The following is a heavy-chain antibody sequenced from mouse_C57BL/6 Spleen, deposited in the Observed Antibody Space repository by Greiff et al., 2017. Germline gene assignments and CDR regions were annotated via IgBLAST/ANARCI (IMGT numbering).Heavy chain of an antibody. V-gene: IGHV1-72*01. Sequence: VQLQQPGAELVKPGASVKLSCKASGYNFTSSWMHWVKQRPGRGLEWIGRIDPNSGGTKYNEKFKSKATLAVDKPSSTAYLQLSSLKSEDTAVYDCARSNWDESMDDWGKGTSVTVSS. D-gene: IGHD4-1*01. CDR1: GYNFTSSW. CDR2: IDPNSGGT. J-gene: IGHJ4*01. CDR3: ARSNWDESMDD.